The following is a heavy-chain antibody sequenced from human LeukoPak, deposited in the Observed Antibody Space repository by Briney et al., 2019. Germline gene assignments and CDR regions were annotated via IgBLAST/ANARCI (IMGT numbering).Heavy chain of an antibody. J-gene: IGHJ4*02. V-gene: IGHV4-34*09. CDR2: INHSGST. Sequence: PSETLSLTCAVYGGSFSGYYWSWIRQPPGKGLEWIGEINHSGSTYYNPSLKSRVTISVDTSKNQFSLKLSSVTAADTAVYYCASGWLQPYYFDYWGQGTLVTVSS. CDR3: ASGWLQPYYFDY. D-gene: IGHD5-24*01. CDR1: GGSFSGYY.